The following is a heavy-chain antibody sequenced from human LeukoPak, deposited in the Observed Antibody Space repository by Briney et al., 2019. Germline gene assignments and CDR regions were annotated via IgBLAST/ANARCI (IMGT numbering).Heavy chain of an antibody. V-gene: IGHV4-34*01. CDR1: GESFSGYY. CDR3: ASFTITYNPFDF. J-gene: IGHJ4*02. Sequence: SETLSLTCAVYGESFSGYYWSWIRQPPGKGLEWIGEIDHSGSTNYNPSLKSRVTILVDPSKKQFSLKLISVTAADTAVYYCASFTITYNPFDFWGQGTLVTVSS. D-gene: IGHD3-10*01. CDR2: IDHSGST.